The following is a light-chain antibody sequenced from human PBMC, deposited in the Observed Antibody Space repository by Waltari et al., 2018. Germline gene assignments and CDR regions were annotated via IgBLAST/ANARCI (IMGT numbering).Light chain of an antibody. Sequence: QSVLTQPPSLSGAPGQRVTISCSGTKSNIGADFDVHWYQQGPGPAPKLLLHRFSNRAPVVTDRFSGFKCGASASLVITGLQAEDEAMYYCQSYDATLSAVVFGGGTRLTV. V-gene: IGLV1-40*01. CDR2: RFS. J-gene: IGLJ2*01. CDR3: QSYDATLSAVV. CDR1: KSNIGADFD.